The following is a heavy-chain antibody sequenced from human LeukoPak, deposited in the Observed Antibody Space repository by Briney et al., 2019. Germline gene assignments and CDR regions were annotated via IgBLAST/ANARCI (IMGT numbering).Heavy chain of an antibody. CDR3: ARGCGSARCPYYFDY. CDR1: GFTFIDYW. V-gene: IGHV3-7*04. CDR2: INQDGTDT. J-gene: IGHJ4*02. D-gene: IGHD6-19*01. Sequence: GGSLRLSCSASGFTFIDYWMTWVRQTPVKGLEWVAIINQDGTDTYYVESVRGRFTVSRDNAKNSLHLQMNSLRDEDTAVYYCARGCGSARCPYYFDYWGQGTLVPVSS.